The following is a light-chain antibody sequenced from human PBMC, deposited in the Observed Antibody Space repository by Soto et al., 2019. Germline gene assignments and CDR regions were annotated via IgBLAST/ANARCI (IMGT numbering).Light chain of an antibody. CDR2: AAS. J-gene: IGKJ2*01. CDR1: QSISSY. CDR3: QQSYSNPRYT. V-gene: IGKV1-39*01. Sequence: DIQMTQSPSSMSASVGDRVTSTCRASQSISSYLNWYQQKPGKAPKLLIYAASSLQSGVPSRFSGSGSGTDFTLTISSLQPEDFATYYCQQSYSNPRYTFGQGTKLEIK.